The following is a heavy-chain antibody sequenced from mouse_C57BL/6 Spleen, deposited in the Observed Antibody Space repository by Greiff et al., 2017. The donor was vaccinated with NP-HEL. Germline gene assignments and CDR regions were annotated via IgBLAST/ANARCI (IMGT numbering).Heavy chain of an antibody. CDR2: IDPSDSYT. CDR1: GYTFTSYW. CDR3: ARSGYLDY. D-gene: IGHD1-3*01. Sequence: QVQLQQPGAELVKPGASVKMSCKASGYTFTSYWITWVKQRPGQGLEWIGEIDPSDSYTNYNQKFKGKSTLTVDKSSSTAYMQLSSLTSEDSAVYYCARSGYLDYWGQGTTLTVSS. J-gene: IGHJ2*01. V-gene: IGHV1-69*01.